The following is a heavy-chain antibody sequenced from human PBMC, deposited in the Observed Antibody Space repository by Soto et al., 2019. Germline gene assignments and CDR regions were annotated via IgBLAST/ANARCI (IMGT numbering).Heavy chain of an antibody. CDR1: GESFSGYY. Sequence: SETLSLTCVVSGESFSGYYWSWIRQTPGMGLEWIGEVDHRGSTTYNPSLKNRASISIDSSKNLFSLELTSVTAADTAVYYCARPTVSYYYFGMDVWGQGTTVTVSS. J-gene: IGHJ6*02. CDR2: VDHRGST. V-gene: IGHV4-34*01. D-gene: IGHD4-4*01. CDR3: ARPTVSYYYFGMDV.